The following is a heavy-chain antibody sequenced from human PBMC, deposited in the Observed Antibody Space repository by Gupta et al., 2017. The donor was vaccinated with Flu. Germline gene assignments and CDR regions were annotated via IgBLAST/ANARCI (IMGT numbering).Heavy chain of an antibody. J-gene: IGHJ4*02. CDR3: AKAQAAAGTGEVDY. V-gene: IGHV3-30*18. CDR2: ISYDGINK. Sequence: QVQLVESGGGVVQPGRSLRLSCAASGFTFSSYGMHWVRQAPGKGLEWVAVISYDGINKYYADSVKGRFTISRDNSKNTLYLQMNSLRAEDTAVYYCAKAQAAAGTGEVDYWGQGTLVTVSS. D-gene: IGHD6-13*01. CDR1: GFTFSSYG.